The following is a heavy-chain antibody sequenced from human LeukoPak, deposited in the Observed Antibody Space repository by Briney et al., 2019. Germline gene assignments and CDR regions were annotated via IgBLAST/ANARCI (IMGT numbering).Heavy chain of an antibody. CDR3: ATLPKEQWLVIDYYFDY. Sequence: ASVTVSCKVSGYTLTELSMHWVRQAPGKGLEWMGGFDPEDGETIYAQKFQGRVTMTEDTSTDTAYMELSSLRSEDTAVYYCATLPKEQWLVIDYYFDYWGQGTLVTASS. V-gene: IGHV1-24*01. CDR1: GYTLTELS. J-gene: IGHJ4*02. CDR2: FDPEDGET. D-gene: IGHD6-19*01.